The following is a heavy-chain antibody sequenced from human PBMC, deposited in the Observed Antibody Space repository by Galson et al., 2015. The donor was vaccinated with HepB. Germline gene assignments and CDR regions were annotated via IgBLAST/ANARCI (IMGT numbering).Heavy chain of an antibody. CDR1: GGTFSSYA. Sequence: SVKVSCKASGGTFSSYAISWVRQAPGQGLEWMGRIIPILGIANYAQKFQGRVTITADKSTSTAYMELSSLRSEDTAVYFCARDLLTAPTYGPGGDYWGQGTLVTVSS. CDR3: ARDLLTAPTYGPGGDY. CDR2: IIPILGIA. D-gene: IGHD3-10*01. V-gene: IGHV1-69*04. J-gene: IGHJ4*02.